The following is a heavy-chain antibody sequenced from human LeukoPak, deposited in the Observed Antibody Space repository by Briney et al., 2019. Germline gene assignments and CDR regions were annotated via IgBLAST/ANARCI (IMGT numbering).Heavy chain of an antibody. CDR3: ARDGFGTGSN. CDR2: IKQDGSEK. Sequence: GGSLRLSCADSGLTFSNYWMDWVRQAPGKGLEWVANIKQDGSEKNYVDSVKGRFIISRDNAKNSLYLQMNTLRADDTAVYYCARDGFGTGSNWGQGTLVTVSS. CDR1: GLTFSNYW. J-gene: IGHJ4*02. V-gene: IGHV3-7*03. D-gene: IGHD3-16*01.